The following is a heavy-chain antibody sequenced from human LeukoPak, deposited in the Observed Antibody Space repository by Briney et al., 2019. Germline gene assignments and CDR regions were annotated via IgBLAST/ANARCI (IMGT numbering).Heavy chain of an antibody. CDR1: GFTFSSYS. Sequence: GGSLRLSCAASGFTFSSYSMNWVRQAPGKGLEWVSYISSSSSTIYYADSVKGRFTISRDNAKNSLYLQMNSLRAEDTAVYSCARPSLAAMAPGAFDIWGQGTMVTVSS. CDR2: ISSSSSTI. V-gene: IGHV3-48*04. J-gene: IGHJ3*02. CDR3: ARPSLAAMAPGAFDI. D-gene: IGHD5-18*01.